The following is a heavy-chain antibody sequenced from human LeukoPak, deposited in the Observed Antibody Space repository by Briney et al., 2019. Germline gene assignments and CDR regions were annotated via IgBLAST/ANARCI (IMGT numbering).Heavy chain of an antibody. V-gene: IGHV3-23*01. Sequence: GGSLRLSCAASGFTFNSYAMSWVRQAPGKGLEWVSATSGSGGSTYYADSVKGRFTISRDNSKNTLYLQMNSLRAEDTAVYYCARDDYDILTGYDYWGQGTLVTVSS. CDR1: GFTFNSYA. CDR3: ARDDYDILTGYDY. D-gene: IGHD3-9*01. CDR2: TSGSGGST. J-gene: IGHJ4*02.